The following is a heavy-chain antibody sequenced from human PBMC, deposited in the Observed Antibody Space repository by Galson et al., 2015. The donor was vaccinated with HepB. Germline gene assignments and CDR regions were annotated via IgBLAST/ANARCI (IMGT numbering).Heavy chain of an antibody. Sequence: SLRLSCAASGFTFSSYGMSWVRQAPGRGLEWVSSISTSSGYIYYADSMKGRFAISRDNAKNSLYLQMNSLRVEDTAVYYCARHQSPYYDFWSGYDGGLDCWGQGTLVTVSS. CDR3: ARHQSPYYDFWSGYDGGLDC. D-gene: IGHD3-3*01. V-gene: IGHV3-21*01. J-gene: IGHJ4*02. CDR2: ISTSSGYI. CDR1: GFTFSSYG.